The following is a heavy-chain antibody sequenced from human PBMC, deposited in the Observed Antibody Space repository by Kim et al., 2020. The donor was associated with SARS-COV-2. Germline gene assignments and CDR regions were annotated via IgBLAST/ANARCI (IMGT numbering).Heavy chain of an antibody. CDR2: INSDGSST. CDR1: GFTFSSYW. J-gene: IGHJ6*02. CDR3: ARDYYYYYGMDV. V-gene: IGHV3-74*01. Sequence: GGSLRLSCAASGFTFSSYWMHWVRQAPGKGLVWISRINSDGSSTSYADSVKGRFTISRDNAKNTLYLQMNSLRAEDTAVYYCARDYYYYYGMDVWGQGTTVTVSS.